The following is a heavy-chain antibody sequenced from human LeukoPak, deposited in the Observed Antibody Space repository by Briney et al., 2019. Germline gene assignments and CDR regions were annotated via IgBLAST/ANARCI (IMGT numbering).Heavy chain of an antibody. CDR3: ARDGAMTTVNDAFDI. Sequence: GGSLRLSCAASGFTFSDYYMTWIRQAPGKGLEWVSYISGGGSAIYYADSVKGRFTISRDNAKNSLSLQMNSLRAEDTAVYYCARDGAMTTVNDAFDIWGQGTMVTVSS. V-gene: IGHV3-11*01. CDR1: GFTFSDYY. J-gene: IGHJ3*02. CDR2: ISGGGSAI. D-gene: IGHD4-17*01.